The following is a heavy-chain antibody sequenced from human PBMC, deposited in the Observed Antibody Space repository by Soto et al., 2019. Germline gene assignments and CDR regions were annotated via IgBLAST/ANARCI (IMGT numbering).Heavy chain of an antibody. V-gene: IGHV3-53*01. CDR1: GFTVSSNY. Sequence: EVQLVESGGGLIQPGGSLRLSCEASGFTVSSNYMSWVRQAPGKGLEWVSVIYSGGSTYYADSVKGRFTISRDNSKNTVYLQMNSPRAEDKAVYYCARGKWAGADTPIDYWGQGTLGTVAS. CDR2: IYSGGST. CDR3: ARGKWAGADTPIDY. J-gene: IGHJ4*02. D-gene: IGHD2-8*01.